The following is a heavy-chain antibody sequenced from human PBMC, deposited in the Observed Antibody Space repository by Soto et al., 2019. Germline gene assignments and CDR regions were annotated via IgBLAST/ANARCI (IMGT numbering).Heavy chain of an antibody. V-gene: IGHV3-23*01. CDR3: AKDQAPGIAAAWDNWFDP. CDR1: GFTFSSYA. CDR2: ISGSGGST. Sequence: GGSLRLSCAASGFTFSSYAMSWVRQAPGTWLEWVSAISGSGGSTYYAGSVKGRFTISRDNSKNTMYLQMNSLRAEDTAVDYCAKDQAPGIAAAWDNWFDPGGQGTLVTVSS. D-gene: IGHD6-13*01. J-gene: IGHJ5*02.